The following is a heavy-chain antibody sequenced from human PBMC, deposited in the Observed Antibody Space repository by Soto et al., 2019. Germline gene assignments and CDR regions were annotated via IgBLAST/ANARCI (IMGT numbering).Heavy chain of an antibody. CDR1: GFTFSSYA. D-gene: IGHD2-15*01. V-gene: IGHV3-30-3*01. J-gene: IGHJ3*02. CDR3: ARVGRTVVTGKAFDI. CDR2: ISYDGSNK. Sequence: QVQLVESGGGVVQPGRSLRLSCAASGFTFSSYAMHWVRQAPGKGLERVAVISYDGSNKYYADSVKGRFTISRDNSKNTLYLQMNSLRAEDTAVYYCARVGRTVVTGKAFDIWCQGTMVTVSS.